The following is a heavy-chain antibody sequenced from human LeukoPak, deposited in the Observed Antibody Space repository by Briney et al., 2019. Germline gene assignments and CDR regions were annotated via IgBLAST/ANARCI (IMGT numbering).Heavy chain of an antibody. Sequence: ASVKVSCKASGYTFSTYGISWVRQAPGEGLQWMGWISVSNGKTKYVQKFQGRVTMTTDTSTNTAYMELRSLRSDDTAVYYCARRWERLDYRGQGTQVTVSS. V-gene: IGHV1-18*01. CDR2: ISVSNGKT. CDR3: ARRWERLDY. D-gene: IGHD3-16*01. J-gene: IGHJ4*02. CDR1: GYTFSTYG.